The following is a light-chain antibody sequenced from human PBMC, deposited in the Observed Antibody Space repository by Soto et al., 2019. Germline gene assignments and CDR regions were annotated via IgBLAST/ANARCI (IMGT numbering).Light chain of an antibody. CDR2: DTS. CDR1: TGAVTSNHH. Sequence: QAVVTQEPSLTVSPGGTVTRTCGSSTGAVTSNHHPYWFQQKAGQAPRTLIYDTSNKHSWTPARFSGSLLGDKAALTLSGAQPEDASKYYCLLSYNAARVFGGGTKRTV. J-gene: IGLJ2*01. V-gene: IGLV7-46*01. CDR3: LLSYNAARV.